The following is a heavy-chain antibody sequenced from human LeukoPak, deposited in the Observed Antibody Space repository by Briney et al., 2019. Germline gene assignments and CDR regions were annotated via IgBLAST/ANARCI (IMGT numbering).Heavy chain of an antibody. CDR1: GGSISSYY. J-gene: IGHJ4*02. V-gene: IGHV4-59*08. CDR3: ARQGRRGYSYGLDY. Sequence: SSETLSLTCTVSGGSISSYYWSWVRQPPGKGLEWVGYIYYSGGTNYNPSLKSRVPISVDTSKNQFSLKLSSVTAADTAVYYCARQGRRGYSYGLDYWGQGTLVTVSS. D-gene: IGHD5-18*01. CDR2: IYYSGGT.